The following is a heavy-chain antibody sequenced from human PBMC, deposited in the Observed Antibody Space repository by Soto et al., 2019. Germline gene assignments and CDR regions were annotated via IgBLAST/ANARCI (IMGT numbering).Heavy chain of an antibody. J-gene: IGHJ5*01. CDR3: TGGPPNWGFDS. CDR2: MSPKTANT. CDR1: GYTFTSYD. D-gene: IGHD7-27*01. Sequence: SVKVSCKDSGYTFTSYDINWVRQTAGQGLEWMGWMSPKTANTGYAQKFQGRVTMTRSTSISTAYMELSSLTSEDTAVYYCTGGPPNWGFDSWGQ. V-gene: IGHV1-8*01.